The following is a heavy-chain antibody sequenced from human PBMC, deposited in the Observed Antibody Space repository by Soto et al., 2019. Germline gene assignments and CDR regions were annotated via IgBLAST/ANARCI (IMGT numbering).Heavy chain of an antibody. CDR1: GGSISTYY. V-gene: IGHV4-59*01. CDR3: ARTQLGSFDI. J-gene: IGHJ3*02. CDR2: IYHTGST. D-gene: IGHD3-16*01. Sequence: QVQLQESGPGLVKPSETLSLTCTVSGGSISTYYWSWIRQPPGKGLEWIGYIYHTGSTNYNPSLKSRVNISVDTSKKQFSLRLRSGTAADTAVYYCARTQLGSFDIWGQGTMVTVSS.